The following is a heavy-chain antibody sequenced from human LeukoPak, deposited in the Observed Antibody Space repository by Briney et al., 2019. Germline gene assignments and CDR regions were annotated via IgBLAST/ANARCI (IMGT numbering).Heavy chain of an antibody. CDR2: MYYSGST. D-gene: IGHD2-2*02. Sequence: KPSETLSLTCTVSGGSISSSNYYWGWIRQPPGKGLEWIGSMYYSGSTYYNPSLKSRVTICVDTSKNQFSLQLSSVTAADTAVYYCARHRWYHLLYSFDYWGQGTLVTVSS. CDR1: GGSISSSNYY. V-gene: IGHV4-39*01. CDR3: ARHRWYHLLYSFDY. J-gene: IGHJ4*02.